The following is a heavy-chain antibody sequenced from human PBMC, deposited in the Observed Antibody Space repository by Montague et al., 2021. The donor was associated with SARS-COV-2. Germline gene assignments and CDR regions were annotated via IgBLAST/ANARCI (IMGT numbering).Heavy chain of an antibody. J-gene: IGHJ4*02. V-gene: IGHV3-9*01. CDR1: VFTFDDSA. CDR2: ISWNSCSI. Sequence: SLSLSCAASVFTFDDSAMHLVRQAPGKGLEWVSGISWNSCSIGYSDSXKGRFTISRDNAKNSLYLQMNSLRAEDTALYYCAKAHYYDSSGYDNWGQGTLVTVSS. CDR3: AKAHYYDSSGYDN. D-gene: IGHD3-22*01.